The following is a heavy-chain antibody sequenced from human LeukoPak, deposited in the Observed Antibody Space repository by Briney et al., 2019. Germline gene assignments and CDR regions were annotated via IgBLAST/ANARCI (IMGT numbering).Heavy chain of an antibody. D-gene: IGHD3-16*02. Sequence: SGPTLVNPTQTLTLTCTFSGLSLSTSGVGVGWIRQPPGKALEWLALIYWDDDKRYSPSLKSRLTITKDTSKNQVVLTMTNMDPVDTATYYCARDLNYDYVWGSYRLFDIWGQGAMVTVSS. CDR1: GLSLSTSGVG. J-gene: IGHJ3*02. CDR3: ARDLNYDYVWGSYRLFDI. CDR2: IYWDDDK. V-gene: IGHV2-5*02.